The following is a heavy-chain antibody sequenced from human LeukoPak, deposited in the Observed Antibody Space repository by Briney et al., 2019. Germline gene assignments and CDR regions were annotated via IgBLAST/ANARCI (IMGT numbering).Heavy chain of an antibody. J-gene: IGHJ6*02. CDR2: ISSGGTPQ. CDR1: GFTFSDYA. CDR3: ARPYCRSTRCYLYLHGLDV. Sequence: QAGGSLKLSCAASGFTFSDYAMHWVRQAPGKGPEWVAVISSGGTPQYYGDSVKGRFTVSRDSSKDTLYLHLNNVRTEDTAVYYCARPYCRSTRCYLYLHGLDVWGQGTTVTVSS. D-gene: IGHD2-2*01. V-gene: IGHV3-30*03.